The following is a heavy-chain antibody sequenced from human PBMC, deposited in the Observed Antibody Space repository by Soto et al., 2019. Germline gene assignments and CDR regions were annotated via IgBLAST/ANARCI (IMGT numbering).Heavy chain of an antibody. V-gene: IGHV3-23*01. J-gene: IGHJ3*01. D-gene: IGHD7-27*01. CDR2: IGGTDGDSDGVP. CDR1: GFILNNYA. Sequence: VQLLESGGDLVQPGGSLGLSCVASGFILNNYAMSWVRQAPGKGLEWVSTIGGTDGDSDGVPWYEDSVKGRFTISRDSSANTLFLHMDNWRAEDSALYYCVKRGRNWGAFDFWGQGTTVVVSS. CDR3: VKRGRNWGAFDF.